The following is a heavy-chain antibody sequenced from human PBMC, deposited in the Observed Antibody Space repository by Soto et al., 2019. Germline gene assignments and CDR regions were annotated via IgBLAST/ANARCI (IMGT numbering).Heavy chain of an antibody. V-gene: IGHV1-8*01. CDR2: MNPNSENA. CDR3: ARGLNRGEFIYLNKVFAY. Sequence: ASVKVSCKASGYTFTHYDINWVRQAPGQGPEWMGWMNPNSENAGYALKFQGRLTMTRDTSISTAYMELSSLGPEDTAVYFCARGLNRGEFIYLNKVFAYWGKGTLVTVSS. D-gene: IGHD3-10*01. J-gene: IGHJ4*02. CDR1: GYTFTHYD.